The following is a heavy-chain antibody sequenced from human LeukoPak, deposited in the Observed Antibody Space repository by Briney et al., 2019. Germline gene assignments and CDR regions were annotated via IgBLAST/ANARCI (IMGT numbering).Heavy chain of an antibody. Sequence: GESLKISCKASGYTFIAYWIGWARQMPGKGLEWMGSIYPSDSNTRYSPSFQGQVTISAEQTISTAYLQWSSLKASDTDMYDCVKLSDSSGGYYYYMDVWGNGTTVTVSS. J-gene: IGHJ6*03. CDR2: IYPSDSNT. CDR3: VKLSDSSGGYYYYMDV. CDR1: GYTFIAYW. D-gene: IGHD3-22*01. V-gene: IGHV5-51*01.